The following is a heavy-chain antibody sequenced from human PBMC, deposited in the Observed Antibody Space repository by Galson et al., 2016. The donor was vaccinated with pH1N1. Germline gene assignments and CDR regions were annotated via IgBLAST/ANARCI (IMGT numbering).Heavy chain of an antibody. D-gene: IGHD6-13*01. J-gene: IGHJ4*02. CDR3: VRAFHSNSWYYFVY. CDR2: INWKGSST. Sequence: SLRLSCAASGFIFDDYGMSWVRQAPGEGLEWVSGINWKGSSTEYADSVKGRFTISRDNAKSSVFLQMNSLSAEDTALYYCVRAFHSNSWYYFVYWGQGTLVAVSS. V-gene: IGHV3-20*04. CDR1: GFIFDDYG.